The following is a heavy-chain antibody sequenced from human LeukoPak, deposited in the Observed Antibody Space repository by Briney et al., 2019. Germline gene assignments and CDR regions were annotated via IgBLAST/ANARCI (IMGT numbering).Heavy chain of an antibody. Sequence: GESLKISCQGSGYSFTTYWIGWVRRMPGKGLECMGIIYPGDSDTRYSPSFQGQVTISADKSINTAYLQWSSLKASDTAMYYCARLGTYWSNYYFEYWGQGTLVTVSS. CDR1: GYSFTTYW. CDR2: IYPGDSDT. D-gene: IGHD3-10*01. V-gene: IGHV5-51*01. J-gene: IGHJ4*02. CDR3: ARLGTYWSNYYFEY.